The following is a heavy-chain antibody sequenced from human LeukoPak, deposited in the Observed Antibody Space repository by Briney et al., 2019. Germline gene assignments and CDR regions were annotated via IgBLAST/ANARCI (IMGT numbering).Heavy chain of an antibody. Sequence: GRSLRLSCAASGFTFDDYAMHWVRQAPGKGLEWVSGISWNSGSIGYADSVKGRFTISRDNAKNSLYLQMNSLGAEDTALYYCAKVAAAGTKPWYYFDYWGQGTLVTVSS. CDR1: GFTFDDYA. D-gene: IGHD6-13*01. CDR3: AKVAAAGTKPWYYFDY. J-gene: IGHJ4*02. CDR2: ISWNSGSI. V-gene: IGHV3-9*01.